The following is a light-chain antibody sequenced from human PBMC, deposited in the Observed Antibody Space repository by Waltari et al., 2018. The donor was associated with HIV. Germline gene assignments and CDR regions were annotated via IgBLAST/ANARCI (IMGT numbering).Light chain of an antibody. J-gene: IGLJ1*01. CDR2: DVS. Sequence: QSALTQPASVSGSPGQSISIPCTGSNSHVGPYKYVSWYQQHPGKAPKLMIYDVSNRPSGVSNRFSGSKSGNTASLTISGLQPEDEADYYCSSYTTMSTLVFGTGTKVTVL. V-gene: IGLV2-14*01. CDR1: NSHVGPYKY. CDR3: SSYTTMSTLV.